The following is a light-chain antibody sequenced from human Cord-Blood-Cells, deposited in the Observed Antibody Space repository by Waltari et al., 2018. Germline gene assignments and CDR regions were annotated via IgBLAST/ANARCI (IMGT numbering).Light chain of an antibody. J-gene: IGKJ5*01. V-gene: IGKV3-11*01. Sequence: EIVLTQSPATLSLSPGERVTLSCRASQSVSSYLAWYQQKPGQAPRLLIYDASNRATGIPARFSGSGSGTDFTLTISSLEPEDFAVYYCQQRSNWPPWITFGQGTRLEIK. CDR1: QSVSSY. CDR2: DAS. CDR3: QQRSNWPPWIT.